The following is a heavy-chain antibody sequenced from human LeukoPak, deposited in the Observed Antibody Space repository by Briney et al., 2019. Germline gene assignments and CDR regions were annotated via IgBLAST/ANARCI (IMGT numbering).Heavy chain of an antibody. CDR2: IYYSGST. V-gene: IGHV4-39*07. D-gene: IGHD2-15*01. CDR3: AREDYCGGGSCYSGYFQH. CDR1: GGSLSSSSYY. Sequence: PSETLSLPCAVSGGSLSSSSYYWGWIRQPPGKGLEWVGRIYYSGSTYYNPSLKSRVTISVDTSKNQFSLKLSSVTAADTAVYYCAREDYCGGGSCYSGYFQHWGQGTLVTVSS. J-gene: IGHJ1*01.